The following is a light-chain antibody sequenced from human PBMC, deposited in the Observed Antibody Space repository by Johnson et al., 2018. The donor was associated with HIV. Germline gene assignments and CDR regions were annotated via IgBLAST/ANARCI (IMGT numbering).Light chain of an antibody. CDR2: ENN. Sequence: QSVLTQPPSVSAAPGQKVTISCSGSTSNIEDNSVSWYQLFPGTAPKLLIYENNMRPSGIPDRFSGSKSGTSATLGIAGLQTGAEADYYCAAWDDSLNGHYVFGTWTKVTVL. V-gene: IGLV1-51*02. CDR3: AAWDDSLNGHYV. J-gene: IGLJ1*01. CDR1: TSNIEDNS.